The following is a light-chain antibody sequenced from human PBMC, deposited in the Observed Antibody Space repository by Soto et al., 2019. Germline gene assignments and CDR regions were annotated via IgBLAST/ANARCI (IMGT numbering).Light chain of an antibody. J-gene: IGKJ4*01. V-gene: IGKV3-20*01. CDR3: QQNGRSPPLT. CDR1: QSVSSNY. Sequence: EVVLTQSPGTLSLSPWERATLSCRASQSVSSNYLAWYQKKHGQAPRLLIYGAFTRAASIPDRISGSGSETDFTITITRLEPEYFAVYYGQQNGRSPPLTFGGGTKVEMK. CDR2: GAF.